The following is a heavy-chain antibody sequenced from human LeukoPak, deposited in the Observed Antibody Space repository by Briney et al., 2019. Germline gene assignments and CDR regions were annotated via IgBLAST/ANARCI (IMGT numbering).Heavy chain of an antibody. Sequence: ASVKVSCKASGYTFTSYDINWVRQATGQGLEWMGWMNPNSGNTGYAQKFQGRVTITADKSTSTAYMELSSLRSEDTAVYYCARAWVLTGYYKAYYYYYYMDVWGKGTTVTVSS. J-gene: IGHJ6*03. V-gene: IGHV1-8*03. CDR2: MNPNSGNT. CDR3: ARAWVLTGYYKAYYYYYYMDV. CDR1: GYTFTSYD. D-gene: IGHD3-9*01.